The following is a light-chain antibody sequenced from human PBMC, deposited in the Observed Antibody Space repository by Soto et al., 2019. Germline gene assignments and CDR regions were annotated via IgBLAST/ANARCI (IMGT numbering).Light chain of an antibody. V-gene: IGKV3-11*01. CDR2: DAS. CDR1: QSVSSY. Sequence: EIVLTQSPATLSLSPGERATLSCRASQSVSSYLAWCQQKPGQAPRLLIYDASNRATGIPARFSGSGSGTDVTLTISSLEPEDFAVYYCQQRSNWPPWTFGQGTKVEIK. CDR3: QQRSNWPPWT. J-gene: IGKJ1*01.